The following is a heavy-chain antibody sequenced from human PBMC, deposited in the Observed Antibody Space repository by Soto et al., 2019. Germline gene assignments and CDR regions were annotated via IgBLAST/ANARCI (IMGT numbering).Heavy chain of an antibody. D-gene: IGHD4-17*01. V-gene: IGHV3-23*01. CDR3: AKLSFYGDYSVPLGYFDL. CDR1: GFTFSSYA. CDR2: ISGSGGST. Sequence: GESLKISCAASGFTFSSYAMSWVRQAPGKGLEWVSAISGSGGSTYYADSVKGWFTISRDNSKNTLYLQMNSLRAEDKAVYYCAKLSFYGDYSVPLGYFDLWGRGTLVTVSS. J-gene: IGHJ2*01.